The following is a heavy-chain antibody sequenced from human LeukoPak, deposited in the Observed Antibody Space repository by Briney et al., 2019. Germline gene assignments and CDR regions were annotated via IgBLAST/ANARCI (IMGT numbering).Heavy chain of an antibody. D-gene: IGHD3-3*01. J-gene: IGHJ5*02. CDR3: ARDGDFGVVIRYNWFDP. CDR2: ISNCSSYI. Sequence: GRSLRPSCAASGFTFSSYSMNWVRQAPGKGLEWVSSISNCSSYIYYADSVKGRFTISRDNAKNSLYLQMNSLRAEDTAVYYCARDGDFGVVIRYNWFDPWGQGTLVTVSS. V-gene: IGHV3-21*01. CDR1: GFTFSSYS.